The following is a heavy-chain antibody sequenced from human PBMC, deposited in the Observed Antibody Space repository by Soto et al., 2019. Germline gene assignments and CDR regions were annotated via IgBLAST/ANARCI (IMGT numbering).Heavy chain of an antibody. V-gene: IGHV1-69*13. CDR2: IIPIFGTA. J-gene: IGHJ5*02. Sequence: SVKVSCKASRVAFSKFIVTWVRQAPGLGLEWVGGIIPIFGTANYAQKFQGRVTITADESTSTAYMELRSLRSEDTAVYYCASAHYYDSSGYYYDWFDPWGQGTLGTVSS. CDR1: RVAFSKFI. CDR3: ASAHYYDSSGYYYDWFDP. D-gene: IGHD3-22*01.